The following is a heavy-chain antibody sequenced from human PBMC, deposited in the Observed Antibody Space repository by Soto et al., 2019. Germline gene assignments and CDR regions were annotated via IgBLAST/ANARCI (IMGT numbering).Heavy chain of an antibody. Sequence: SETLSLTCPFSGASISSYYWSWIRRPPGKGLEWIAYIYYSGSTNYDPSLKSRVTISVDTSKNHFSLKLSSVTAADTAVYYCARDRDAYNRFDPWGQGTLVTVSS. D-gene: IGHD1-1*01. CDR2: IYYSGST. CDR1: GASISSYY. V-gene: IGHV4-59*01. J-gene: IGHJ5*02. CDR3: ARDRDAYNRFDP.